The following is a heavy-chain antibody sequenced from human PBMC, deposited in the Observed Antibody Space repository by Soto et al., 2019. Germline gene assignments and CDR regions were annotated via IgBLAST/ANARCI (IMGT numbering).Heavy chain of an antibody. D-gene: IGHD3-10*01. J-gene: IGHJ4*02. CDR2: ISGSSTYI. CDR3: AREARDDY. CDR1: GSTFSSYS. V-gene: IGHV3-21*01. Sequence: EVQLVESGGGLVKPGGSLRLSCAASGSTFSSYSMNWVRQAPGKGLEWVSSISGSSTYIYYADSVKGRFTISRDNAKNSLSLQMNSLRAEDTAVYYCAREARDDYWGQGTLVTVSS.